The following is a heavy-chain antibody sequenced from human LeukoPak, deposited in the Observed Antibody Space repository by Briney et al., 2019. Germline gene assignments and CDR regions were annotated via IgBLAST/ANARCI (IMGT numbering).Heavy chain of an antibody. J-gene: IGHJ4*02. V-gene: IGHV3-33*08. CDR1: GFTFINAW. Sequence: GGSLRLSCAASGFTFINAWMTWVRQAPGKGLEWVAVIWYDGSNKYYADSVKGRFTISRDNSKNTLYLQMNSLRAEDTAVYYCARDRYYDSSGYYVDYWGQGTLVTVSS. CDR3: ARDRYYDSSGYYVDY. D-gene: IGHD3-22*01. CDR2: IWYDGSNK.